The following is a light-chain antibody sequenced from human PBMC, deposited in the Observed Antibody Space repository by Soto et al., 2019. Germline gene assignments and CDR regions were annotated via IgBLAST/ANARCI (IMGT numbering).Light chain of an antibody. Sequence: EIVLTQSPATLSLSPGERATLSCRASQSVSSYLAWYHQKPGQAPRLLIYDASNRATGIPARFSGSGSGTDFTLTISSLEPEDFAVYYCQQGSNGRRTFGGGTKVEIK. CDR2: DAS. J-gene: IGKJ4*01. CDR1: QSVSSY. V-gene: IGKV3-11*01. CDR3: QQGSNGRRT.